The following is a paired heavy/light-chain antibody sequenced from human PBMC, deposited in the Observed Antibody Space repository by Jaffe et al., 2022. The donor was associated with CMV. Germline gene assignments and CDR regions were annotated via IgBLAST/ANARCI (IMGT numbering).Light chain of an antibody. CDR1: SSDVGSYDL. Sequence: QSALTQPASVSGSLGQSITISCTGTSSDVGSYDLVSWYQQHPGKAPKVMVYEVNRRPSGVSNRFSGSKSGNTASLTISGLQAEDEADYYCCLYVGNRVFGGGTKLTVL. V-gene: IGLV2-23*02. CDR3: CLYVGNRV. J-gene: IGLJ3*02. CDR2: EVN.
Heavy chain of an antibody. CDR1: GYRFTTYY. J-gene: IGHJ4*02. Sequence: QVQLVQSGAEVKKPGASVKVSCKASGYRFTTYYMHFVRQAPGQGLEWMGFINPSDGSTTYAQKFQGRVIMTRDTSTSTVYMEVRSLRSEDTAIYYCARDHHGSSGDYFPFLYWGQGTLVTVST. D-gene: IGHD3-22*01. CDR3: ARDHHGSSGDYFPFLY. CDR2: INPSDGST. V-gene: IGHV1-46*01.